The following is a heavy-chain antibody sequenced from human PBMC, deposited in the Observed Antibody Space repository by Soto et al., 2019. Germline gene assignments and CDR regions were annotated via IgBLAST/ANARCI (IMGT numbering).Heavy chain of an antibody. Sequence: PGGSLRLSCAASGFSSGSYALSWVRQAPGKGLEWVSTISGSDGKTFYADSVKGRFSISRDTSQSTLYLQMTSLRADDTAMYYCARWSYLDYWGQGTRVTVSS. D-gene: IGHD3-3*01. CDR3: ARWSYLDY. V-gene: IGHV3-23*01. CDR1: GFSSGSYA. J-gene: IGHJ4*02. CDR2: ISGSDGKT.